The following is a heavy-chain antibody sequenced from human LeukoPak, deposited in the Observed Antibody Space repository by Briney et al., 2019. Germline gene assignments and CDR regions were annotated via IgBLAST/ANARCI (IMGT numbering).Heavy chain of an antibody. J-gene: IGHJ4*02. V-gene: IGHV3-23*01. CDR3: ARGKDHDFWNPFDY. Sequence: GGSLRLSCAASGFTLSNYAMNWVRQAPGKGLEWVSGIDGSGGRPPSADSVKGRFTISRDISKNTLYLQMDSLRAEGTAAYYCARGKDHDFWNPFDYWGQGTLVTVSS. CDR2: IDGSGGRP. CDR1: GFTLSNYA. D-gene: IGHD3-3*01.